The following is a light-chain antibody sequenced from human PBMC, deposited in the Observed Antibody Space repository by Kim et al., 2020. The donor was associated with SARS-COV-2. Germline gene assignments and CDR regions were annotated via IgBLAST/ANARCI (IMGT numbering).Light chain of an antibody. Sequence: CASVGHRVSHTCGTSESISSYLYWYAQKPGKASSLLIYAASSLQSGVTKRFSGGGCGTDFSLTISSLPPEDFAIYYCKQSYSTPRTFGQGTKLEI. CDR3: KQSYSTPRT. V-gene: IGKV1-39*01. J-gene: IGKJ2*01. CDR1: ESISSY. CDR2: AAS.